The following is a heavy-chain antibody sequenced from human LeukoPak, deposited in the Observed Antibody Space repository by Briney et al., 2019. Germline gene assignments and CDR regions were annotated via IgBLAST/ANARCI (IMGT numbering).Heavy chain of an antibody. CDR2: IYHSGST. J-gene: IGHJ4*02. D-gene: IGHD3-10*01. Sequence: PSETLSLTCAVSGGSISSGGYSWSWIRQPPGKGLEWIGYIYHSGSTYYNPSLKSRVTISVDRSKNQFSLKLSSVTAADTAVYYCARGDYGSGSYYNVLDYWGQGTLVTVSS. V-gene: IGHV4-30-2*01. CDR3: ARGDYGSGSYYNVLDY. CDR1: GGSISSGGYS.